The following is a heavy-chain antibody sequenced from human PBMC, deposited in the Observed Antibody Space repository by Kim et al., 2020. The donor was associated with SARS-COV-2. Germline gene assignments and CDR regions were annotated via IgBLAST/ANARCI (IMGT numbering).Heavy chain of an antibody. Sequence: GGSLRLSCAASGFTFSDYYMSWIRQAPGKGLEWVSYISSSGSTIYYADSVKGRFTISRDNAKNSLYLQMNSLRAEDTAVYYCARHIHYNYDYVWGSYRTPPPPGDYWGQGTLVTVSS. D-gene: IGHD3-16*02. CDR1: GFTFSDYY. J-gene: IGHJ4*02. CDR2: ISSSGSTI. CDR3: ARHIHYNYDYVWGSYRTPPPPGDY. V-gene: IGHV3-11*01.